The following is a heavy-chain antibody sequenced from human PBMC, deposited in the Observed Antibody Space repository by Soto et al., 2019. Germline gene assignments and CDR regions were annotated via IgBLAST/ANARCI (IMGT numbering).Heavy chain of an antibody. CDR3: ARGPSDSYESSGTFAY. J-gene: IGHJ4*02. D-gene: IGHD3-22*01. V-gene: IGHV4-34*04. CDR2: IDNSGTT. Sequence: GCSFTSNNDWSCIRQPPGKGLEWICEIDNSGTTTNSPSLKSRATISVDTSQTQFYLKLSSLTAAKTALYYCARGPSDSYESSGTFAYWGQGTLVTVSS. CDR1: GCSFTSNND.